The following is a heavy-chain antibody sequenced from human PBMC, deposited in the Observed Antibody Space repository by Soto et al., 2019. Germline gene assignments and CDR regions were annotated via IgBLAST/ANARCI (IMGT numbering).Heavy chain of an antibody. D-gene: IGHD3-10*01. J-gene: IGHJ6*03. CDR1: GGSFSGYY. CDR2: INHSGST. V-gene: IGHV4-34*01. CDR3: ARSPLTMVRGVITRYYYYYMDV. Sequence: PSETLSLTCAVYGGSFSGYYWSWIRQPPGKGLEWIGEINHSGSTNYTPSLKSRVTISVDTSKNQFSPKLSSVTAADTAVYYCARSPLTMVRGVITRYYYYYMDVWGKGTTVTVSS.